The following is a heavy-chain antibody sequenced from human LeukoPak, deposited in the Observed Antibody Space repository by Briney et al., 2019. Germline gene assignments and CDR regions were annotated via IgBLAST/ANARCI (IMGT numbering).Heavy chain of an antibody. CDR3: GRADRLHGGTYLIGP. Sequence: ASVNVSFLTSGCSFTDYYMHWVRQAPGQGLECVGWINPNCGGTSSARKSQRRVTTTRDTPITTVYMEVSWLTSDDTAMYYCGRADRLHGGTYLIGPWGQETLVTVSS. CDR2: INPNCGGT. CDR1: GCSFTDYY. D-gene: IGHD2-21*01. J-gene: IGHJ5*02. V-gene: IGHV1-2*02.